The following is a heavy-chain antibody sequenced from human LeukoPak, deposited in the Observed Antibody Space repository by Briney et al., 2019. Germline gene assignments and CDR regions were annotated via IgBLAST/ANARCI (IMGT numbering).Heavy chain of an antibody. D-gene: IGHD3-10*01. CDR1: GFTFSSYA. V-gene: IGHV3-30-3*01. Sequence: GGSLRLSCAASGFTFSSYAMHWVRQAPGKGLEWVAVISYDGSNKYYADSVKGRFTISRDNSKNTLYLQMNSLRAEDTAVYYCARAVNEAVWGALDYWGQGTLVTVSS. CDR2: ISYDGSNK. CDR3: ARAVNEAVWGALDY. J-gene: IGHJ4*02.